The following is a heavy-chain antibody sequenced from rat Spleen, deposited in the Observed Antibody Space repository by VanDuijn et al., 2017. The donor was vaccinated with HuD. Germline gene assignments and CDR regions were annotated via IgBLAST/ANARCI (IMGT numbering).Heavy chain of an antibody. CDR2: ISSYGSST. CDR1: GFTFSDYY. J-gene: IGHJ2*01. CDR3: AREKFGVGDYFDY. V-gene: IGHV5-7*01. Sequence: EVQLVESGGGLVQPGRSLKLSCAASGFTFSDYYMAWVRQAPTKGLEWVATISSYGSSTYYRDSVKGRFTVSRDNAKSTLYLQMDSLRSEDTATYYCAREKFGVGDYFDYWGQGVMVTVSS. D-gene: IGHD4-4*01.